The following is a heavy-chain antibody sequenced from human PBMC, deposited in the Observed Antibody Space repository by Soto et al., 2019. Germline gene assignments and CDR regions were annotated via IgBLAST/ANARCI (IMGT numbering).Heavy chain of an antibody. J-gene: IGHJ6*02. V-gene: IGHV5-51*01. CDR2: IYPGDSDT. D-gene: IGHD2-2*03. Sequence: GESLNVSCTGSGYSFTSDLIGWVRQMPGKGLEWMGIIYPGDSDTRYSPSFQGQVTISADKSISTAYLQWSSLKASDTAMYYCARNNRLDIAYYYYGMDVWGQGTTVTVSS. CDR1: GYSFTSDL. CDR3: ARNNRLDIAYYYYGMDV.